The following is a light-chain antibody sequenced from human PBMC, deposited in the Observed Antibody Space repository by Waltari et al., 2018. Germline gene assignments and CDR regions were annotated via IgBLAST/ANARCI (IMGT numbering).Light chain of an antibody. V-gene: IGLV2-23*02. J-gene: IGLJ2*01. CDR3: CSYAGSSTYVV. Sequence: QSALTQPASVSGSPGQSITISCTGTSSDVGGYNLVSWYQQHPGNAPKLMIYEVSKRPSGVSNRCSGSKSGNTATLTISGLQAEDEADYYCCSYAGSSTYVVFGGGTKLTVL. CDR2: EVS. CDR1: SSDVGGYNL.